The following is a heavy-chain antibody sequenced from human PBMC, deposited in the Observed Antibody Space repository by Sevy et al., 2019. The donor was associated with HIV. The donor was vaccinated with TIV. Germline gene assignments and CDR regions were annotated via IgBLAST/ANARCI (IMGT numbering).Heavy chain of an antibody. J-gene: IGHJ6*03. CDR3: AKVEAAAGWGFYYYYYMDV. CDR1: GFTFSSYG. V-gene: IGHV3-33*06. Sequence: GGSLRLSCAASGFTFSSYGMHWVRQAPGKGLEWVAVIWYDGSNKYYADSVKGRFTISRDNSKNTLYLQMNSLGAEDTGVYYCAKVEAAAGWGFYYYYYMDVWGKGTTVTVSS. CDR2: IWYDGSNK. D-gene: IGHD6-13*01.